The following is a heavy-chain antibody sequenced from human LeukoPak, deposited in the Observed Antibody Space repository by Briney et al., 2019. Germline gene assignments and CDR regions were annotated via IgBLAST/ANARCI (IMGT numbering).Heavy chain of an antibody. J-gene: IGHJ3*02. CDR2: INPNSGGT. CDR1: GYTFTGYY. D-gene: IGHD2-21*01. Sequence: ASVKVSCKASGYTFTGYYMHWVRQAPGQGLEWMGWINPNSGGTNYAQKFQGRVTMTRDTSISTAYMELSRLRSDDTAVYYCARVGMYCGGDCYSDAFDIWGQGTMVTVSS. CDR3: ARVGMYCGGDCYSDAFDI. V-gene: IGHV1-2*02.